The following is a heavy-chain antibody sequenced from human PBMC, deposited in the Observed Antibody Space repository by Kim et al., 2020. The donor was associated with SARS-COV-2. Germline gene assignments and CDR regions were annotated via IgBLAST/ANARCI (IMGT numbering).Heavy chain of an antibody. CDR1: GFTFSSYG. D-gene: IGHD3-10*01. V-gene: IGHV3-30*18. Sequence: GGSLRLSCAASGFTFSSYGMHWVRQAPGKGLEWVAVISYDGSNKYYADSVKGRFTISRDNSKNTLYLQMNSLRAEDTAVYYCAKDLTYYYGSGSDDYWGQGTLVTVSS. CDR3: AKDLTYYYGSGSDDY. CDR2: ISYDGSNK. J-gene: IGHJ4*02.